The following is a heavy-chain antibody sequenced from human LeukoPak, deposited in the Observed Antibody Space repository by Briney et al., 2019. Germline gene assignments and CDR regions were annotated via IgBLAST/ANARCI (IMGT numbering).Heavy chain of an antibody. Sequence: PSETLSLTCTVSGGSISSGFYYWSWIRQPAGKGLEWIGRIYTSGSTNYNPSLKSRVTISIDTSKNQFSLKLSSVTAADTAVYYCARESAKYGDYGLVYWGQGTLVTVSS. D-gene: IGHD4-17*01. V-gene: IGHV4-61*02. CDR1: GGSISSGFYY. CDR3: ARESAKYGDYGLVY. CDR2: IYTSGST. J-gene: IGHJ4*02.